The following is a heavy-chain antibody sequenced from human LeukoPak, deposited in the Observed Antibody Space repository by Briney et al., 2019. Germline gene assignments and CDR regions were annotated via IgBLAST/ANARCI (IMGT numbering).Heavy chain of an antibody. D-gene: IGHD3-10*01. CDR2: MYSGGST. J-gene: IGHJ6*02. Sequence: GGSLRLSCAASGFTVSSNYMSWVGQAPGKGLEWVSGMYSGGSTYYADSVKGRFTISRDNSKNTLYLQMNSLRAEDTAVYYCARDYSHYYGSGSGFCYGMDVWGQGTTVTVSS. CDR3: ARDYSHYYGSGSGFCYGMDV. CDR1: GFTVSSNY. V-gene: IGHV3-66*01.